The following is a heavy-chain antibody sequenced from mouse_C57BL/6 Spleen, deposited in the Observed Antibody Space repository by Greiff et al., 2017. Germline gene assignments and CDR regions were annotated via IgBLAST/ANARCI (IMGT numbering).Heavy chain of an antibody. D-gene: IGHD2-4*01. CDR3: ARDDYDGYWYFDV. Sequence: EVQLQQSGPVLVKPGASVKMSCKASGYTFTDYYMNWVKQSHGKSLEWIGVINPYNGGTSYNQKFKGKATLTVDKSSSTAYMELNSLTSEDSAVYYCARDDYDGYWYFDVWGTGTTVTVSS. V-gene: IGHV1-19*01. J-gene: IGHJ1*03. CDR2: INPYNGGT. CDR1: GYTFTDYY.